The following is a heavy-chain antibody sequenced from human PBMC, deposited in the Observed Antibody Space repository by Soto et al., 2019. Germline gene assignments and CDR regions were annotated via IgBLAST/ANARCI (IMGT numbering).Heavy chain of an antibody. V-gene: IGHV3-23*01. D-gene: IGHD3-16*01. CDR1: GFTFSRYA. Sequence: EVQLLESGGGLVQPGGSLRLSCAASGFTFSRYAMSWVRQAPGKGLEWVSSISTSGGSTYYADSVKGRFTISRNNSNNTLYLQMNSLRAEDTAVYYGSLYDRYYGMDVWGRGTTVTVSS. CDR3: SLYDRYYGMDV. J-gene: IGHJ6*02. CDR2: ISTSGGST.